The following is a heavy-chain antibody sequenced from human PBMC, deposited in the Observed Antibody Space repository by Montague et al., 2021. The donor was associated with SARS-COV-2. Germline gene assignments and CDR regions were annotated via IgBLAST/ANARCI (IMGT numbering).Heavy chain of an antibody. CDR3: ARMYVPAHGTSAASYSDY. J-gene: IGHJ4*02. CDR1: GRSISSDDSY. V-gene: IGHV4-31*03. CDR2: ISYSGRT. D-gene: IGHD6-13*01. Sequence: TLSLTCILSGRSISSDDSYWTWIRQHPGKGLEWIGYISYSGRTSYNVSLKSRLTISADTSDNQFSLKLTSMTAADTAVYYCARMYVPAHGTSAASYSDYWGRGTLVTVSS.